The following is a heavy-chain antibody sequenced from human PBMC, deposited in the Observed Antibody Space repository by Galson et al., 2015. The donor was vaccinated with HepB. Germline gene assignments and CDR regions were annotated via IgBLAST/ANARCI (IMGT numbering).Heavy chain of an antibody. D-gene: IGHD5-18*01. V-gene: IGHV3-66*01. CDR2: IYSGGST. CDR3: AGSAYSYSNYFDY. J-gene: IGHJ4*02. CDR1: GFTVSSNY. Sequence: SLRLSCAASGFTVSSNYMSWVRQAPGKGLEWVSVIYSGGSTYYADSVKGRFTISRDNSKNTLYLQMNSLRAEDTAVYYCAGSAYSYSNYFDYWRQGTLVTVSS.